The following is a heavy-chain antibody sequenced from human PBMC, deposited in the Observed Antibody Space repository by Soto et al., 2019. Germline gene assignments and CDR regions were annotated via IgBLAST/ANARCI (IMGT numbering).Heavy chain of an antibody. CDR2: IIPIFGTA. V-gene: IGHV1-69*13. CDR3: ARERVTVTGRDWFDP. D-gene: IGHD4-17*01. CDR1: GGTFSSYA. Sequence: VKVSCKASGGTFSSYAISWVRQAPGQGLEWMGGIIPIFGTANYAQKFQGRVTITADESTSTAYMELSSLRSEDTAVYYCARERVTVTGRDWFDPWGQGTLVTVSS. J-gene: IGHJ5*02.